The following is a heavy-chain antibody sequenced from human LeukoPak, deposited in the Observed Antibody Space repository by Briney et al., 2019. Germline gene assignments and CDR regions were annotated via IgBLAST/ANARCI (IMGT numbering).Heavy chain of an antibody. CDR2: ISAYNGNT. CDR3: ATRIAAAGTSGDY. V-gene: IGHV1-18*01. Sequence: GASVKVSCKASGYTFTSYGISWVRQAPGQGLEWMGWISAYNGNTNYAQKLQGRVTMTTDTSTSTAYMELSSLRSEDTAVYYCATRIAAAGTSGDYWGQGTLVTVSS. D-gene: IGHD6-13*01. J-gene: IGHJ4*02. CDR1: GYTFTSYG.